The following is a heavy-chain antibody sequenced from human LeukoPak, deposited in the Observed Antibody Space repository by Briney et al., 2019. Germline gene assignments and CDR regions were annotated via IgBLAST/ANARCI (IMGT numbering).Heavy chain of an antibody. CDR2: ISSSSSYI. Sequence: GGSLRLSCAASGFTFSSYSMNWVRQAPGKGLEWVSSISSSSSYIYYADSVKGRFTTSRDNAKNSLYLQMNSLRAEDTAVYYCARGSYSSGWLINDYWGQGTLVTVSS. CDR1: GFTFSSYS. D-gene: IGHD6-19*01. V-gene: IGHV3-21*01. J-gene: IGHJ4*02. CDR3: ARGSYSSGWLINDY.